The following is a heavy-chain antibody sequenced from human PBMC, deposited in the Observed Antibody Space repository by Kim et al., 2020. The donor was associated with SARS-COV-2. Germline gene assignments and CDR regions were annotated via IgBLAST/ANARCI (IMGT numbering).Heavy chain of an antibody. Sequence: SVMVSCKASGDTLKNYALSWVRQAPGQGLEWMGRIVPTLERAGYAPRFQGRLTITADTSTSTVYMALTSLTSEDTAIYYCARPTYYYQSRGGAFDVWGLGTMVTISS. CDR1: GDTLKNYA. CDR2: IVPTLERA. D-gene: IGHD3-22*01. CDR3: ARPTYYYQSRGGAFDV. J-gene: IGHJ3*01. V-gene: IGHV1-69*04.